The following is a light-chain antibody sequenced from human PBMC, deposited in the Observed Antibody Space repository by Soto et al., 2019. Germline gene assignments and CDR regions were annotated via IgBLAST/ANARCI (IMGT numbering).Light chain of an antibody. V-gene: IGLV2-8*01. CDR1: SSDIGGYNS. J-gene: IGLJ3*02. Sequence: QSALTQPPSASGSPGQSVTISCTGSSSDIGGYNSVSWYQQHPGKAPRLMIYEANKRPSGVPDRFSGSKSGYTASLTVSGLQTEDEAFYYCSSSAGIYHYLVFGGGTKVTVL. CDR3: SSSAGIYHYLV. CDR2: EAN.